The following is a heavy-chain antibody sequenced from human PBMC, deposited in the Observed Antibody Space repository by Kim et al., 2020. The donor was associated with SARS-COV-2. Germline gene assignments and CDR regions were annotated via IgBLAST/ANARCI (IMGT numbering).Heavy chain of an antibody. CDR3: AKGSSPRVRYFDWFDP. J-gene: IGHJ5*02. V-gene: IGHV3-23*01. Sequence: SMEGRLTSTRDNSKNTLYVQMNSLRPEDSAVYYCAKGSSPRVRYFDWFDPWGQGTLVTVSS. D-gene: IGHD3-9*01.